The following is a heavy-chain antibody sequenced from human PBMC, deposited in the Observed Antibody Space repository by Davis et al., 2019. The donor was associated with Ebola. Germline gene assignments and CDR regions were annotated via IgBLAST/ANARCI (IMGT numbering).Heavy chain of an antibody. V-gene: IGHV3-21*06. CDR1: GFVFNNHF. CDR3: AREDVGSYDFWSGNPQLHAFDL. J-gene: IGHJ3*01. CDR2: ISSNGVYK. Sequence: PGGSLRLSCAASGFVFNNHFINWVRQAPGKGLEWVSSISSNGVYKGYADSLKGRFTISRDNSKNLSFLEMNNLRAEDTAVYFCAREDVGSYDFWSGNPQLHAFDLWGQGTMVSVSS. D-gene: IGHD3-3*01.